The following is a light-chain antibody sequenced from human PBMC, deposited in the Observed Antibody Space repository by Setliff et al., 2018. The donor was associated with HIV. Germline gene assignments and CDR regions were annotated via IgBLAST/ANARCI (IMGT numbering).Light chain of an antibody. Sequence: QSALTQPPSASGSPGQSVTTSCTGTNRDVGGYNYVSWYQQYPGKAPKLMIYEVSNRPSGVSNRFSGSKSGSTASLTISGLQAEDEAEYYCSSYRSNNPYVFGTGTKVTVL. CDR3: SSYRSNNPYV. V-gene: IGLV2-14*01. J-gene: IGLJ1*01. CDR2: EVS. CDR1: NRDVGGYNY.